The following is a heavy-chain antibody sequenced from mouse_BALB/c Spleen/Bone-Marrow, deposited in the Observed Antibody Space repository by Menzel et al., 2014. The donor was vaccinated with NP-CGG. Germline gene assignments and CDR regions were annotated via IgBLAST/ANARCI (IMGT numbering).Heavy chain of an antibody. V-gene: IGHV1S81*02. D-gene: IGHD2-1*01. CDR3: TRSYYGNYFDV. CDR2: INPSNGGT. J-gene: IGHJ1*01. Sequence: QVQLQQSGAELVKPGASVKLSCKASGYTFTSYYMYWVKQRPGQGLEWIGEINPSNGGTNFYEKFKSKATLTVDKSSSTAYMQLSSLTSEDSAVYYCTRSYYGNYFDVWGAGTTVTVSS. CDR1: GYTFTSYY.